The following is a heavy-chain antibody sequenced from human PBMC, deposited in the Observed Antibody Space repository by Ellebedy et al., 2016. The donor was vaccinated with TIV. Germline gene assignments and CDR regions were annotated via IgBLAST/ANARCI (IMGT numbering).Heavy chain of an antibody. CDR2: VKSNADGGTN. CDR3: ARGGSGSVV. D-gene: IGHD1-26*01. Sequence: PGGSLRLSCAISGFTFAGAWMNWVRQAPGTGLEWVGRVKSNADGGTNDYAAPVKGRFTISRDDSKNTLYLQMNSLKTEDTAVYYCARGGSGSVVWGQGTMVTVSS. V-gene: IGHV3-15*07. CDR1: GFTFAGAW. J-gene: IGHJ3*01.